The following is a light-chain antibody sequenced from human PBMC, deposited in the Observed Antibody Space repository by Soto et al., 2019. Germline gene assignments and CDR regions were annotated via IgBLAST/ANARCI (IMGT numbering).Light chain of an antibody. Sequence: EIVLTQSPATLSLSPGERATLSCRASQSVSSYLACYQQKPGQAPRLLLYDASNRATGIPARFSGSGSGTDFTLTISSLEPEDFAVYYCRQRSNWPTFRQGTRLEI. V-gene: IGKV3-11*01. CDR2: DAS. CDR1: QSVSSY. CDR3: RQRSNWPT. J-gene: IGKJ5*01.